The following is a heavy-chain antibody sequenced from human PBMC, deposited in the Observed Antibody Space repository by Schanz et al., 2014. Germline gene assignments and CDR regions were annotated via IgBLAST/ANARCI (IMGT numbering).Heavy chain of an antibody. CDR1: GFTFSSYA. Sequence: VQLLESGGGLVQPGGSLRLSCAASGFTFSSYAMTWVRQAPGKGLEWVALVSSDGNNDYYTDSVKGRFTISRDNSKNTVHLQMNSLRAEDTAVYYCARGGPAYYFDNWGQGTRVTVSS. CDR2: VSSDGNND. V-gene: IGHV3-30*03. J-gene: IGHJ4*02. CDR3: ARGGPAYYFDN.